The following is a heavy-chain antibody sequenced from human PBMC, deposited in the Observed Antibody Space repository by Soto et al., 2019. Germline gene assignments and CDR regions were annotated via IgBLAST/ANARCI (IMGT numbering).Heavy chain of an antibody. V-gene: IGHV3-9*01. CDR2: ISWNSETI. J-gene: IGHJ4*02. CDR1: GFTVDDYA. Sequence: GGSLRLSCAASGFTVDDYAMHWVRQAPGNGLEWVSGISWNSETIDYADSVKGRFTISRDNAKSSLFLQMNSLRPDDTALYYCAKDMKWGGMTTIHYFDSWGQGTLVTVSS. D-gene: IGHD4-17*01. CDR3: AKDMKWGGMTTIHYFDS.